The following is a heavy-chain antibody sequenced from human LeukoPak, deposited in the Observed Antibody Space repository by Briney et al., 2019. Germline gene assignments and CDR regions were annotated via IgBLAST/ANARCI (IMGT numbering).Heavy chain of an antibody. CDR3: ARAHSIASYYYGVDV. D-gene: IGHD2/OR15-2a*01. CDR2: IYYSGST. J-gene: IGHJ6*02. V-gene: IGHV4-39*07. CDR1: GGYISSSYSY. Sequence: SETLSLTCTVSGGYISSSYSYWGWIRQPPGKGLEWIGNIYYSGSTYYSPSFTSRVTVSVDTSENQFSLKLSSVTAADTAVYYCARAHSIASYYYGVDVWGQGTTVTVSS.